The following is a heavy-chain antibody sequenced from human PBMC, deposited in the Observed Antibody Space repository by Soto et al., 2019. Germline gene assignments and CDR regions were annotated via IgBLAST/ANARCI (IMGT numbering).Heavy chain of an antibody. J-gene: IGHJ6*02. CDR2: IDPSDSYT. CDR1: GYSFTSYW. D-gene: IGHD3-22*01. V-gene: IGHV5-10-1*01. Sequence: GESLKISCKGSGYSFTSYWISWVRQMPGKGLEWMGRIDPSDSYTNYSPSFQGHVTISADKSISTAYLQWSSLKASDTAMYYCARHIRDSSGYYYYYGMDAWGQGTTVTVSS. CDR3: ARHIRDSSGYYYYYGMDA.